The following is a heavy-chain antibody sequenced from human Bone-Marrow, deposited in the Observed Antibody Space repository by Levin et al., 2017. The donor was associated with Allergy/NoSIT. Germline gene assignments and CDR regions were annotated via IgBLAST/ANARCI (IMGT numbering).Heavy chain of an antibody. Sequence: SETLSLTCTVSGGSISSSSYYWGWIRQPPGKGLEWIGSIYYSGSTYYNPSLKSRVTISVDTSKNQFSLKLSSVTAADTAVYYCARPGLKGPKGGRGVYFDYWGQGTLVTVSS. CDR3: ARPGLKGPKGGRGVYFDY. V-gene: IGHV4-39*01. J-gene: IGHJ4*02. CDR1: GGSISSSSYY. D-gene: IGHD3-16*01. CDR2: IYYSGST.